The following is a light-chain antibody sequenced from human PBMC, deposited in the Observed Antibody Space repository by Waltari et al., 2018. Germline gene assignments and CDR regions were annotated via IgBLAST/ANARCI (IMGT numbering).Light chain of an antibody. CDR2: SAS. J-gene: IGKJ2*01. Sequence: EVVLTQSPDTLSLSPGERATLSCRASRSVDNSNCAWYQQKPGQAPRLLLYSASTRDTGVPDRISGSGSGTDFTLTINKVEAADSAVYYCQQFGGAPMYTFGQGTKVEI. CDR3: QQFGGAPMYT. V-gene: IGKV3-20*01. CDR1: RSVDNSN.